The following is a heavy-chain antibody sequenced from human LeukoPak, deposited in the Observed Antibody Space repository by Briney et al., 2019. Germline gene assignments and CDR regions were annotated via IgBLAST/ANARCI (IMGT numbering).Heavy chain of an antibody. D-gene: IGHD6-19*01. CDR1: GGSISSYD. V-gene: IGHV4-59*08. J-gene: IGHJ4*02. CDR2: IYYSWST. CDR3: ARGRYPPGGSSGWLEYYFDY. Sequence: PSETLSLTCTVSGGSISSYDWRWIRQPPGKGLEWIGDIYYSWSTKYNPSLKSRVTISVDTSKNQFSLKLSSVTAAYTAVYYCARGRYPPGGSSGWLEYYFDYWGQGTLVTVSS.